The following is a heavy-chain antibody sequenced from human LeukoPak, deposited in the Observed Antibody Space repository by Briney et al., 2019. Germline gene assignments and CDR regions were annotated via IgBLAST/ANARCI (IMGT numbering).Heavy chain of an antibody. D-gene: IGHD3-3*01. CDR2: INHSGST. V-gene: IGHV4-34*01. Sequence: KPGGSLRLSCAASGFTFSSYAMSWIRQPPGKGLEWIGEINHSGSTNYNPSLKSRVTISVDTSKNQFSLKLSSVTAADTAVYYCARAGITIFGARKAPYYYYGMDVWGQGTTVTVSS. CDR3: ARAGITIFGARKAPYYYYGMDV. CDR1: GFTFSSYA. J-gene: IGHJ6*02.